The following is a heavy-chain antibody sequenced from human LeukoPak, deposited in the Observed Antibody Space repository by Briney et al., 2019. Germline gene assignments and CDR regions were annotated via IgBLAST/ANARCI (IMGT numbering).Heavy chain of an antibody. CDR1: GGSFSGYY. CDR2: INHSGST. Sequence: SETLSLTCAVYGGSFSGYYWSWIRQPPGKGLEWIGEINHSGSTNYNPSLKSRVTISVDTSKNQFSLQLSSVTAADTAVYYCARAMVRGVPVIGYWGQGTLVTVSS. V-gene: IGHV4-34*01. J-gene: IGHJ4*02. CDR3: ARAMVRGVPVIGY. D-gene: IGHD3-10*01.